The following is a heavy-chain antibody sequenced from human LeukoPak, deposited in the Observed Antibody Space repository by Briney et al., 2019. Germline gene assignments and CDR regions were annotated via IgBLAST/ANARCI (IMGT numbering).Heavy chain of an antibody. J-gene: IGHJ3*02. CDR1: GGSISSSSYY. Sequence: SETLSLTCTVSGGSISSSSYYWGWIRQPPGKGLEWIGSIYYSGSTYYNPSLKSRVTISVDTSKNQFSLKLSSVTAADTAVYYCARAFQGLPSDAFDIWGQGTMVTVSS. V-gene: IGHV4-39*01. CDR3: ARAFQGLPSDAFDI. CDR2: IYYSGST. D-gene: IGHD4-11*01.